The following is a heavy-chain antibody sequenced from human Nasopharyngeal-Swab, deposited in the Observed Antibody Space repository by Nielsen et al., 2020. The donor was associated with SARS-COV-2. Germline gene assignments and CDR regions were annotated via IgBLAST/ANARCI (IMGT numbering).Heavy chain of an antibody. D-gene: IGHD3-9*01. V-gene: IGHV3-11*05. CDR2: ISTSDSYT. CDR1: EFTFSDYY. CDR3: ARARFFDSLKYFDL. J-gene: IGHJ2*01. Sequence: GGSLRLSCAASEFTFSDYYMSWIRQAPGKGLEWVSYISTSDSYTNYADSVKGRFTISRDNAKNSLYLQMNSLRAEDTAVYFCARARFFDSLKYFDLWGRGTLVTVSS.